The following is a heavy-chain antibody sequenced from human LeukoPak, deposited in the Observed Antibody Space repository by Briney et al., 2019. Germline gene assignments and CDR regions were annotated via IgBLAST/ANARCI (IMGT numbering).Heavy chain of an antibody. CDR2: FDPEDGET. V-gene: IGHV1-24*01. Sequence: GASVKVSCKVSGYTLTELSMHWVRQAPGKGLEWMGGFDPEDGETTYAQKFQGRVTMTEDTSTDTAYMELSSLRSEDTAVYYCATDPATLGGTYYDILTGLPRGYAFDIWGQGTMVTVSS. CDR3: ATDPATLGGTYYDILTGLPRGYAFDI. D-gene: IGHD3-9*01. J-gene: IGHJ3*02. CDR1: GYTLTELS.